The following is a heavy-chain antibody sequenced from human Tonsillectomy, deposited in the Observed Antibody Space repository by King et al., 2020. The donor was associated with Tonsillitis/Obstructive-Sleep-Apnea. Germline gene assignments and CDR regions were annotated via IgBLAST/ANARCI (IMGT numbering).Heavy chain of an antibody. J-gene: IGHJ4*02. CDR2: ISSSSSYI. CDR1: GFTFSSYS. Sequence: VQLVESGGGLVKPGGSLRLSCAASGFTFSSYSINSVRQAPGKGLEWVSSISSSSSYIYYADSVKGRFTISRDNAKNSLYLQMNSLRAEDTAVYYCARGAIVVVPADTDYWGQGTLVTVSS. V-gene: IGHV3-21*01. D-gene: IGHD2-2*01. CDR3: ARGAIVVVPADTDY.